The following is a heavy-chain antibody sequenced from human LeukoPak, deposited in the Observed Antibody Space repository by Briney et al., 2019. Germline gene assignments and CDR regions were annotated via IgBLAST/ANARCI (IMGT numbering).Heavy chain of an antibody. D-gene: IGHD3-9*01. J-gene: IGHJ6*03. CDR2: IYHTGST. V-gene: IGHV4-59*02. CDR3: ARDTYDILTGYAPYYYYYMDV. CDR1: GGSVSDYY. Sequence: SETLSLTCTISGGSVSDYYWSWIRQSPGKGLEWIGYIYHTGSTSYNPSLKSRVTISVDTSKNQFSLKLSSVTAADTAVYYCARDTYDILTGYAPYYYYYMDVWGKGTTVTVSS.